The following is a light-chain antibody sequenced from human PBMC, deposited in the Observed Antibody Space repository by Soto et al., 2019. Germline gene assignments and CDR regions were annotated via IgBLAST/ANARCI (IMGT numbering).Light chain of an antibody. CDR3: ASYTSSRVWV. Sequence: QSVLTQPPSVSGSPGQSVTISCTGTSSDVGSYNRVSWYQQPPGTAPKLTIYEVTNRPSGVPVRFSGSKSANMASLTISGLQAEDEADYYCASYTSSRVWVFGGGTKVTVL. CDR2: EVT. J-gene: IGLJ3*02. CDR1: SSDVGSYNR. V-gene: IGLV2-18*02.